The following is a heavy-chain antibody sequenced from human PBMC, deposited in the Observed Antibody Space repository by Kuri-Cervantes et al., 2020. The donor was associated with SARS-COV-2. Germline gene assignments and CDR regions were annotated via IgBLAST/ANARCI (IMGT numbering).Heavy chain of an antibody. Sequence: SQTLSLPCAGFGGSFSGYYWSWIRQPPGKGLEWIGSIYYSGSTYYNPSLKSRVTISVDTSKNQFSLKLSSVPAADTAVYYCARAAAGNWYFDLWGRGTLVTVSS. CDR3: ARAAAGNWYFDL. D-gene: IGHD6-13*01. CDR1: GGSFSGYY. V-gene: IGHV4-34*01. CDR2: IYYSGST. J-gene: IGHJ2*01.